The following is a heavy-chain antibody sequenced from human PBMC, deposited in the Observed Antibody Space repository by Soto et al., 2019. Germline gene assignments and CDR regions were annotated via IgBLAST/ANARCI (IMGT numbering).Heavy chain of an antibody. CDR2: IYPGDSDT. CDR3: ARTYCGGDCYRPFDY. D-gene: IGHD2-21*02. CDR1: GYSFTTYW. J-gene: IGHJ4*02. V-gene: IGHV5-51*01. Sequence: GESLKISCKGSGYSFTTYWIGWVRQMPGKGLEWMGIIYPGDSDTRYSPSFQGQVTISADKSISTAYLQWSSLKASDTAMYYCARTYCGGDCYRPFDYWGQGTLVTVSS.